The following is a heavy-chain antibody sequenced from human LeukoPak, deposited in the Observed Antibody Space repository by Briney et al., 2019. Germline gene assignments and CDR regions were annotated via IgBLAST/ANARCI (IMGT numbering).Heavy chain of an antibody. J-gene: IGHJ4*02. V-gene: IGHV3-30-3*01. D-gene: IGHD3-3*01. CDR1: GFTFSSYA. Sequence: GGSLRLSCAASGFTFSSYAMDWVRQAPGKGLEWVAVMSYDGSNKYYADSVKGRFTISRDNSKNTLYLQMNSLRAEDTAVYYCARDNDYDFWSGLPGHGYWGQGTLVTVSS. CDR2: MSYDGSNK. CDR3: ARDNDYDFWSGLPGHGY.